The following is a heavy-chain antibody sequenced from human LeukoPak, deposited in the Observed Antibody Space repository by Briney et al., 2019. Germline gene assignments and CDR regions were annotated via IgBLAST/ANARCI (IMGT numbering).Heavy chain of an antibody. CDR3: ARMDGSVYYYYMDV. D-gene: IGHD3-10*01. V-gene: IGHV1-18*01. Sequence: GASVKVSCKASGYTFTSYGISWVRQAPGQGLEWMGWTSAYNGNTNYAQKLQGRVTMTTDTSTSTAYMELRSLRSDDTAVYYCARMDGSVYYYYMDVWGKGTTVTISS. J-gene: IGHJ6*03. CDR1: GYTFTSYG. CDR2: TSAYNGNT.